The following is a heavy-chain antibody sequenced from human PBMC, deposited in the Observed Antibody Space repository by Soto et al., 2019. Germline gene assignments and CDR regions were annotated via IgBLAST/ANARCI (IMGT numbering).Heavy chain of an antibody. D-gene: IGHD3-22*01. V-gene: IGHV3-30*18. CDR3: AKGGSYYDSSGYPGPYYYYGMDV. CDR1: GFTFSSYG. CDR2: ISYDGSNK. J-gene: IGHJ6*02. Sequence: GGSLRLSCAASGFTFSSYGMHWVRQAPGKGLEWVAVISYDGSNKYYADSVKGRFTISRDNSKNTLYLQMNSLRAEDTAVYYCAKGGSYYDSSGYPGPYYYYGMDVWGQGTTDTVSS.